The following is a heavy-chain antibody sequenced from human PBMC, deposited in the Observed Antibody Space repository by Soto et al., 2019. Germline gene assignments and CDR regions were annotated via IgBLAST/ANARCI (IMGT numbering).Heavy chain of an antibody. J-gene: IGHJ4*02. Sequence: QVQLVQSGAEMKKPGSSVKVSCQFSGGTFNTYAMNWVRQAPGQGPEWMGDISPMFGAANYAPKFQGRVTMTADECTDTSYMQLSSLTSEDTALYFCAREVQVHTPAFVYWGQGTLVTVSS. V-gene: IGHV1-69*19. D-gene: IGHD3-10*01. CDR3: AREVQVHTPAFVY. CDR1: GGTFNTYA. CDR2: ISPMFGAA.